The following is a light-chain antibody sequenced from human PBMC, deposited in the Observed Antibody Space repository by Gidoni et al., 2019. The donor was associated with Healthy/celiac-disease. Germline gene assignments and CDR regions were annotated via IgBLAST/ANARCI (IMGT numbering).Light chain of an antibody. CDR3: QQSYSTLRT. Sequence: DIQMTQSPSSLSASVGDRVTITCRASQSISSYLKWYQQKPGKAPTLLIYAASSLQSGVPSRFSGSGSGTDSTLTSSRLPPEDFATYYCQQSYSTLRTFGQGTKVEIK. V-gene: IGKV1-39*01. CDR2: AAS. CDR1: QSISSY. J-gene: IGKJ1*01.